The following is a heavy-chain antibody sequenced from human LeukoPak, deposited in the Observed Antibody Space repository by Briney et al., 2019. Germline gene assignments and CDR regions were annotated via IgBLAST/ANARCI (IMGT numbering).Heavy chain of an antibody. D-gene: IGHD5-24*01. CDR2: IYQSGST. Sequence: PSETLSLTCAVSSGSFSSGGYSWSWTREPPGKGLGWIGYIYQSGSTYYNPSLKSRVTISVDRSKNQFSLKLSSVTAADTAVYYCARDTTYNSYWYFDLWGRGALVTVSS. CDR1: SGSFSSGGYS. V-gene: IGHV4-30-2*01. J-gene: IGHJ2*01. CDR3: ARDTTYNSYWYFDL.